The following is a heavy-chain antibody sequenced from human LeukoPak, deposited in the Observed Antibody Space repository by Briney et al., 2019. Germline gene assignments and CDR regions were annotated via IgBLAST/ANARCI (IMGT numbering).Heavy chain of an antibody. Sequence: ASVKVSCKTSGYTFTNYGITWVRQAPGHGLEWMGWISAYKGNTNYAQNFQGRVTMSTDTSTSTAYMELRSLISDDTAVYYCARAILQGAFDIWGQGTMVTVSS. CDR1: GYTFTNYG. CDR3: ARAILQGAFDI. V-gene: IGHV1-18*01. J-gene: IGHJ3*02. CDR2: ISAYKGNT.